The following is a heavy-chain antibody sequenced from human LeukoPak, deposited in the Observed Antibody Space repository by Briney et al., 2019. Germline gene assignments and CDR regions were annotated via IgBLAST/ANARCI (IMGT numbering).Heavy chain of an antibody. Sequence: ASVKVSCKASAYTSPNYGITWVRQAPGRGLEWMGWISTYNGNTQYAQKFQGRVTMTTDTPTKTVYMELSNLRSNDTAAYYCALPAKGAFFYYYMEVWGKGTTVTVSS. CDR3: ALPAKGAFFYYYMEV. CDR2: ISTYNGNT. CDR1: AYTSPNYG. J-gene: IGHJ6*03. V-gene: IGHV1-18*01. D-gene: IGHD2-2*01.